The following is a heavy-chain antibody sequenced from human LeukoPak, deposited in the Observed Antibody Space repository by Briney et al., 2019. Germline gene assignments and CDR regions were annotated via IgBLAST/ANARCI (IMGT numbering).Heavy chain of an antibody. D-gene: IGHD2-2*01. V-gene: IGHV1-69*06. J-gene: IGHJ6*03. CDR1: GYTFTSYA. CDR3: ARLLLGYCSSTSCAREWDYYYYMDV. CDR2: IIPIFGTA. Sequence: ASVKVSCKASGYTFTSYAMNWVRQAPGQGLEWMGGIIPIFGTANYAQKFQGRVTITADKSTSTAYMELSSLRSEDTAVYYCARLLLGYCSSTSCAREWDYYYYMDVWGKGTTVTISS.